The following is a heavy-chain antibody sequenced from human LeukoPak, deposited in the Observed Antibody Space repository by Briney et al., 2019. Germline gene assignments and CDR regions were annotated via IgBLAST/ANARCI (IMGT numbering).Heavy chain of an antibody. V-gene: IGHV1-18*01. CDR1: GYTFTSYG. Sequence: ASVKVSCKASGYTFTSYGISWVRQAPGQGLEWMGWISAYNGNTNYAQKLQGRVTMTTDTSTSTAYMELRSLRSDDTAVYYCARNRLLRREGSRFDPWGQGTLVTVSS. J-gene: IGHJ5*02. CDR2: ISAYNGNT. CDR3: ARNRLLRREGSRFDP. D-gene: IGHD2-21*02.